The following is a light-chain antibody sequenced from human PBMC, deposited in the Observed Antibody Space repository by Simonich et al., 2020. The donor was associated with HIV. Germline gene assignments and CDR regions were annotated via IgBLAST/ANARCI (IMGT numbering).Light chain of an antibody. V-gene: IGKV2-30*02. J-gene: IGKJ5*01. CDR3: LQGTHWPIA. Sequence: DVVMTQSPLSLPVTLGQPASISCRSSQSLVHSDGNTYLNWFQQRPGQSPRRLIYKVSNRDSGVPDRFSGSGSGTDFTVKISRVEAEDIGVYYCLQGTHWPIAFGQGTRLEIK. CDR2: KVS. CDR1: QSLVHSDGNTY.